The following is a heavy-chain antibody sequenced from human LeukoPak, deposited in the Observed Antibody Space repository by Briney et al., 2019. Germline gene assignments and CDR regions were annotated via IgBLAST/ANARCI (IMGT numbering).Heavy chain of an antibody. CDR2: IIPILGIA. J-gene: IGHJ4*02. CDR3: ASPTNSYGSWTVWGGFLDY. CDR1: GGTFSSYT. D-gene: IGHD3-10*01. Sequence: GSSVKVSCKASGGTFSSYTISWVRQAPGQGLEWMGRIIPILGIANYAQKFQGRVTITADKSTSTAYMELSSLRSEDTAVYYCASPTNSYGSWTVWGGFLDYWGQGTLATVSS. V-gene: IGHV1-69*02.